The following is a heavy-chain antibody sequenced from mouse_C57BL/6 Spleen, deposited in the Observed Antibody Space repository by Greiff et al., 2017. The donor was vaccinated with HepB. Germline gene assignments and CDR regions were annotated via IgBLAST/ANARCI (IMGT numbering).Heavy chain of an antibody. J-gene: IGHJ3*01. V-gene: IGHV1-54*01. CDR1: GYAFTNYL. CDR2: INPGSGGT. D-gene: IGHD2-3*01. Sequence: VKLMESGAELVRPGTSVKVSCKASGYAFTNYLIEWVKQRPGQGLEWIGVINPGSGGTNYNEKFKGKATLTADKSSSTAYMQLSSLTSEDSAVYFCARSEGWLLPFAYWGQGTLVTVSA. CDR3: ARSEGWLLPFAY.